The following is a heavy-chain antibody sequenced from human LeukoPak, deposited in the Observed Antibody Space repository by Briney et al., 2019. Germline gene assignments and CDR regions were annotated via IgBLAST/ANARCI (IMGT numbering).Heavy chain of an antibody. V-gene: IGHV4-34*01. CDR2: INHSGST. J-gene: IGHJ4*02. CDR1: GGSFSGYY. D-gene: IGHD4-11*01. CDR3: ASYSNFDY. Sequence: SETLSLTCAVYGGSFSGYYWSWIRQPPGKGLEWIGEINHSGSTYYNPSLKSRVTISVDTSKNQFSLKLSSVTAADTAVYYCASYSNFDYWGQGTLVTVSS.